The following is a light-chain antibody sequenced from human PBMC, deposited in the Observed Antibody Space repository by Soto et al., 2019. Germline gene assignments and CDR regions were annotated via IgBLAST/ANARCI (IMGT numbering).Light chain of an antibody. CDR1: QSVGGN. CDR3: QQYNNWPLYT. J-gene: IGKJ2*01. Sequence: EIVMTQSPATLSVSPGERATLSCRASQSVGGNLVWYQQRPGRAPRLLIYDASTRATDIPARFSGSGSGTEFTLTISSLQSEDFALYYCQQYNNWPLYTFGQGTKLEIK. CDR2: DAS. V-gene: IGKV3-15*01.